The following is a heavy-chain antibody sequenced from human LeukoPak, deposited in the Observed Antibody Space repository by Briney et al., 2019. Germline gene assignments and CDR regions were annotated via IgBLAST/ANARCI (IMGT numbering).Heavy chain of an antibody. V-gene: IGHV3-9*01. D-gene: IGHD3-22*01. CDR1: GFIFDDYA. J-gene: IGHJ4*02. CDR3: AKDLSLGTYYYDSSGSFDY. Sequence: GGSLRLSCAASGFIFDDYAMHWVRQAPGKGLEWVSGISWNSGSIGYADSVKGRFIISRDNARDSLYLQMNSLRAEDTALYYCAKDLSLGTYYYDSSGSFDYWGQGTLVTVSS. CDR2: ISWNSGSI.